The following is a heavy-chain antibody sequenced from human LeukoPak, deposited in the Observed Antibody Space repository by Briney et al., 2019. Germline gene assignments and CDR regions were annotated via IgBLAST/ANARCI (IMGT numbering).Heavy chain of an antibody. CDR1: GFTFSSYG. D-gene: IGHD3-10*01. Sequence: GGSLRLSCAASGFTFSSYGMHWVRQAPGKGLEWVAVISYDGSNKFYADSVKGRFTISRDNSKNALYLQMNSLRAEDTAVYYCAKDRLSMVRGVWTFYYCAMDVWGQGTTVTVSS. V-gene: IGHV3-30*18. CDR2: ISYDGSNK. CDR3: AKDRLSMVRGVWTFYYCAMDV. J-gene: IGHJ6*02.